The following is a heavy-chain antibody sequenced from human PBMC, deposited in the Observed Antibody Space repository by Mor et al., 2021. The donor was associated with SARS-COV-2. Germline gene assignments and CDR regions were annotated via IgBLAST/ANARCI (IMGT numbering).Heavy chain of an antibody. CDR2: IRSKIHGATT. Sequence: ISWFRQAPGKGLEWVGFIRSKIHGATTEYAASVKGRFTISRDDSKTIAYMQMNSLKIEDTAVYYCTREAAGGSDYGDY. D-gene: IGHD4-17*01. V-gene: IGHV3-49*03. CDR3: TREAAGGSDYGDY. J-gene: IGHJ4*03.